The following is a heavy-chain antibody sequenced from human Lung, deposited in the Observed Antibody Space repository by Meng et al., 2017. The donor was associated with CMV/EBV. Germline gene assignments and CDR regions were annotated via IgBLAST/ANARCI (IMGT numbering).Heavy chain of an antibody. J-gene: IGHJ6*02. Sequence: SCAASGFNFADYTMHWVRQAPGKGLEWVSGISWNSGTRGYAASVKGRFTISRDNAKNVLYLQMNSLRPEETALYYCERVCLAMDVWGQGTTVTVSS. CDR3: ERVCLAMDV. V-gene: IGHV3-9*01. CDR2: ISWNSGTR. CDR1: GFNFADYT.